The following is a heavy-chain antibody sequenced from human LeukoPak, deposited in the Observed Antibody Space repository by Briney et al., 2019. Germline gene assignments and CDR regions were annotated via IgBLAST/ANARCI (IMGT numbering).Heavy chain of an antibody. CDR3: ARDYCSGVSCYDHWYFDL. CDR1: GFTFIYFW. V-gene: IGHV3-7*01. CDR2: INKDGSLK. Sequence: PGGSLSFSCAASGFTFIYFWRMWLRRAPGRGWVGGPNINKDGSLKYYVDSVKGRFTISRDNAKNSLYLQVNSLRAEDTAVYYCARDYCSGVSCYDHWYFDLWGRGTLVTVSS. D-gene: IGHD2-15*01. J-gene: IGHJ2*01.